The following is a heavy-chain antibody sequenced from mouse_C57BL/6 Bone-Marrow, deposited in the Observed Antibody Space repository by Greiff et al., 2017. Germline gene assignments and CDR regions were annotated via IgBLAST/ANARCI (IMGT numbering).Heavy chain of an antibody. CDR2: IYPGDGDT. D-gene: IGHD1-1*01. V-gene: IGHV1-82*01. CDR1: GYAFSSSW. CDR3: VLLRCCDY. J-gene: IGHJ2*01. Sequence: QVQLQQSGPELVKPGASVKISCKASGYAFSSSWMNWVKQRPGKGLEWIGRIYPGDGDTNYNGKFKGKATLTADKSSSTAYMQLSSLTSEDSAVYFCVLLRCCDYWGQGTTLTVSS.